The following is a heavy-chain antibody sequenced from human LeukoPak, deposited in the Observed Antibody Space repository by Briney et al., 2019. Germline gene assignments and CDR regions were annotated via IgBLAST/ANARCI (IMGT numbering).Heavy chain of an antibody. CDR3: ARDGSYCDSGGYDY. V-gene: IGHV3-33*01. CDR2: IWYDGSNK. D-gene: IGHD3-22*01. CDR1: GFTFSSYG. Sequence: RSLRLSCAASGFTFSSYGMHWVRQAPGKGLEWVAVIWYDGSNKYYADSVKGRFTISRDNSKNTLYLQMNSLRAEDTAVYYRARDGSYCDSGGYDYWGQGTLVTVSS. J-gene: IGHJ4*02.